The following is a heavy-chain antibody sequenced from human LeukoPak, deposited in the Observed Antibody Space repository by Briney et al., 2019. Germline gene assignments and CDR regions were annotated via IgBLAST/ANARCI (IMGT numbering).Heavy chain of an antibody. J-gene: IGHJ3*02. CDR3: AKDQGLVVVAATDAFDI. V-gene: IGHV3-21*01. CDR1: GFTFSSYS. D-gene: IGHD2-15*01. Sequence: GGSLRLSCAASGFTFSSYSMNWVRQAPGKGLEWVSSISIGSSYISYADSMKGRFTISRDNAQNSLYLQLNSLRAEDTAVYYCAKDQGLVVVAATDAFDIWGQGTMVTVSS. CDR2: ISIGSSYI.